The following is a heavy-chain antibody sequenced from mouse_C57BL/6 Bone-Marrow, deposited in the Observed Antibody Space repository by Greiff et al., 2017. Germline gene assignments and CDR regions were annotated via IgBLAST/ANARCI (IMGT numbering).Heavy chain of an antibody. D-gene: IGHD1-1*01. CDR3: ARAGSSYRYFDV. J-gene: IGHJ1*03. CDR1: GYTFTSYW. V-gene: IGHV1-55*01. Sequence: QVHVKQPGAELVKPGASVKMSCKASGYTFTSYWITWVKQRPGQGLEWIGRIYPGDGDTNYNGKFKGKATLTADKSSSTAYMQLSSLTSEDSAVYFCARAGSSYRYFDVWGTGTTVTVSS. CDR2: IYPGDGDT.